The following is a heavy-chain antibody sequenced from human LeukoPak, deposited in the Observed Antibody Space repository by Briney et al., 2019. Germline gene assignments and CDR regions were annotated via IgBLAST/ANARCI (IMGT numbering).Heavy chain of an antibody. CDR2: INPNSGGT. V-gene: IGHV1-2*06. CDR3: ARDPTRGDGYYYYYMDV. Sequence: GASVKVSCKASGYTFTDYYMHWVRQAPGQGLEWVGRINPNSGGTNYAQKFQGRVTMTRDTSISTAYMELSRLRSDDTAVYYCARDPTRGDGYYYYYMDVWGKGTTVTVSS. D-gene: IGHD2-21*02. J-gene: IGHJ6*03. CDR1: GYTFTDYY.